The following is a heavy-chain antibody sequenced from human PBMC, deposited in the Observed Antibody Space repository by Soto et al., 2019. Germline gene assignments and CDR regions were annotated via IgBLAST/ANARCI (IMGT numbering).Heavy chain of an antibody. Sequence: SVKVSCKASGGTFSSYAISWVRQAPGQGLEWMGGIIPIFGTANYAQKFQGRVTITADKSTSTAYMELSSLRSEDTAVYYCARVVRGRPPIVVVPAATNWFDPWGQGTLVTVSS. V-gene: IGHV1-69*06. CDR3: ARVVRGRPPIVVVPAATNWFDP. J-gene: IGHJ5*02. CDR2: IIPIFGTA. D-gene: IGHD2-2*01. CDR1: GGTFSSYA.